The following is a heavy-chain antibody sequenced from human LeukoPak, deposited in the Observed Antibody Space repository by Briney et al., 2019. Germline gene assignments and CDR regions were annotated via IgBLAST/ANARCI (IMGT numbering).Heavy chain of an antibody. D-gene: IGHD6-19*01. CDR3: ARVVPDSSGWPYYFDY. V-gene: IGHV4-4*07. CDR1: GGSISSYY. J-gene: IGHJ4*02. CDR2: IYTSGST. Sequence: PSETLSLTCTVSGGSISSYYWSWIRQPAGKGLEWFGRIYTSGSTNYNPSLKSRVTMSVDTSKNQFSLKLSSVTAADTAVYYCARVVPDSSGWPYYFDYWGQGTLVTVSS.